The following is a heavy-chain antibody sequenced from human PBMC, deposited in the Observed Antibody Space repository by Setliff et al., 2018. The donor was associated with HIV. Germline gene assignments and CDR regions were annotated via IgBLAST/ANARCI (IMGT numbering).Heavy chain of an antibody. CDR2: ISSYSDNT. Sequence: ASVKVSCKASGGTFSSYAINWVRQAPGQGLEWMGGISSYSDNTFYARSLQGRVTMTTDTASSTSYMELRSLRSDDTAMYYCARIRAGALLNAFDIWAQGTMVTVS. J-gene: IGHJ3*02. CDR1: GGTFSSYA. V-gene: IGHV1-18*01. CDR3: ARIRAGALLNAFDI. D-gene: IGHD1-26*01.